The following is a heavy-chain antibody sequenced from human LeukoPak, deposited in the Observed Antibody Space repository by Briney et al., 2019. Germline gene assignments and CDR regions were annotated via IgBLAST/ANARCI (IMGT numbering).Heavy chain of an antibody. J-gene: IGHJ3*02. D-gene: IGHD2-2*01. Sequence: SETLSLTRAVSGGSISSGGYSWSWIRQPPGKGLEWIGYIYHSGSTYYNPSLKSRVTISVDRSKNQFSLKLSSVTAADTAVYYYASISSFGFFDIWGQGTMVTVSS. CDR1: GGSISSGGYS. V-gene: IGHV4-30-2*01. CDR2: IYHSGST. CDR3: ASISSFGFFDI.